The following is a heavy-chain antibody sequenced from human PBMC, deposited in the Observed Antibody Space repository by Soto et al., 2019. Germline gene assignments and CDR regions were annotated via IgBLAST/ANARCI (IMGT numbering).Heavy chain of an antibody. Sequence: ASVKVSCKASGYTFTSYGISWVRQAPGQGLEWMGWISAYNGNTNYAQKLQGRVTMTTDTSTSTAYMELRSLRSDDTAVYYCARVDMITFGGGEAFDIWGRGTMVTVSS. J-gene: IGHJ3*02. D-gene: IGHD3-16*01. CDR2: ISAYNGNT. CDR1: GYTFTSYG. V-gene: IGHV1-18*01. CDR3: ARVDMITFGGGEAFDI.